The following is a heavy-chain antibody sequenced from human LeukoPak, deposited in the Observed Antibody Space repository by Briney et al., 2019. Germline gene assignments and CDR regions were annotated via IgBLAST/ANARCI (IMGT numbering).Heavy chain of an antibody. Sequence: ASVKVSCKASGGTFSSYAISWVRQAPGQGLEWMGRIIPILGIANYAQKFQGRVTITADESTSTAYMELSSLRSEDTAVYYCARELGIAGAEYFQHWGQGTLVTVSS. V-gene: IGHV1-69*04. CDR1: GGTFSSYA. D-gene: IGHD1-14*01. CDR2: IIPILGIA. CDR3: ARELGIAGAEYFQH. J-gene: IGHJ1*01.